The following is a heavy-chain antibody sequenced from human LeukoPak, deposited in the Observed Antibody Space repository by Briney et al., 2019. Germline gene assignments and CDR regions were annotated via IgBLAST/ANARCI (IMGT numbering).Heavy chain of an antibody. Sequence: SVKVSCKTSGYTFTGYYMHWVRQAPGQGLEWMGGIIPIFDTAVYAQKFQGRVTVTADESTSTAYMDLSSLTSEDTAVYYCARDNIRGGKGIAAAGGYYWGQGTLVTVSS. V-gene: IGHV1-69*13. CDR3: ARDNIRGGKGIAAAGGYY. CDR2: IIPIFDTA. CDR1: GYTFTGYY. D-gene: IGHD6-13*01. J-gene: IGHJ4*02.